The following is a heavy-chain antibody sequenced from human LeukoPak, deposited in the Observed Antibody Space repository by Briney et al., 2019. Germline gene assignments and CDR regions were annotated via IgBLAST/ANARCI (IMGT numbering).Heavy chain of an antibody. CDR3: ARKDWNDVRAFDI. J-gene: IGHJ3*02. D-gene: IGHD1-1*01. CDR2: IYHSGII. Sequence: GSLRLSCAASGFTVSSNYMSWVRQAPGKGLEWIGEIYHSGIINYNPSLRSRVTISVDKSKNQLSLNLSSVTAADTAVYYCARKDWNDVRAFDIWGQGTMVTVSS. V-gene: IGHV4-4*02. CDR1: GFTVSSNY.